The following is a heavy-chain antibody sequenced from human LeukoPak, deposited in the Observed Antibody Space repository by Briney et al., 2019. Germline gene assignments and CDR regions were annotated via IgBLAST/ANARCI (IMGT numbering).Heavy chain of an antibody. D-gene: IGHD2-2*01. Sequence: SETLSLTCAVYGGSFSGYYWSWIRQPPGKGLEWIGEINHSGSTNYNPSLKSRVTISVDTSKNQFSLKLSSVTAADTAVYYCAREEGYCSTTSCYGHWFDPWGQGTLVTASS. J-gene: IGHJ5*02. V-gene: IGHV4-34*01. CDR3: AREEGYCSTTSCYGHWFDP. CDR1: GGSFSGYY. CDR2: INHSGST.